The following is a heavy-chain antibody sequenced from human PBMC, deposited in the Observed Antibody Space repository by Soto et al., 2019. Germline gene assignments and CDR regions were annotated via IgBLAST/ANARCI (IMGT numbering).Heavy chain of an antibody. J-gene: IGHJ6*02. CDR3: ARDQGITTFGVYSMYYYGMDV. CDR2: ISTDNGNT. V-gene: IGHV1-18*01. CDR1: GYTFTSSG. D-gene: IGHD3-3*01. Sequence: QVQLVQSGAEVKKPGASVKVSCKASGYTFTSSGISWVRQAPGQRLEWMGWISTDNGNTNYAQHLQGRVSMTTDTSTSTAYMDLRSLRSDDTAVYYCARDQGITTFGVYSMYYYGMDVWGQGTTVTVSS.